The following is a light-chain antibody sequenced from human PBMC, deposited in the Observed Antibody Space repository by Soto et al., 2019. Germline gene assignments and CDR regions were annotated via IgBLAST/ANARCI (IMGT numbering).Light chain of an antibody. CDR1: QSISSW. J-gene: IGKJ1*01. Sequence: DIQMTQSPSTLSASVGDRVTITCRASQSISSWLAWYQQKPGKAPKLLIYKASSLESGVPSRFSGRGSRTEFTLTLSSLQPDDFATYFCQQYNSYWTYGQGTKVDIK. CDR3: QQYNSYWT. V-gene: IGKV1-5*03. CDR2: KAS.